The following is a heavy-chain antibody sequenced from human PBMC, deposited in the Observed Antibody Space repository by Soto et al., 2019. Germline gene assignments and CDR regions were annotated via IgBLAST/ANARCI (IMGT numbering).Heavy chain of an antibody. CDR3: APVGIGTKTVDY. CDR2: IYYSGST. CDR1: GGSVSSSTYY. Sequence: QLQLQESSPGLVKPSETLSLTCIVSGGSVSSSTYYWAWIRQFPGKGLEWIGSIYYSGSTYYNPSLKSRITISIDRSKNQFSLKLTSVTAADTAVYYCAPVGIGTKTVDYWGQGTLVTVSS. V-gene: IGHV4-39*01. D-gene: IGHD1-26*01. J-gene: IGHJ4*02.